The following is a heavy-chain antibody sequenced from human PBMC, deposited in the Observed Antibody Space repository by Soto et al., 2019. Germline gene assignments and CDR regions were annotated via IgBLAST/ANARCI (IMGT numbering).Heavy chain of an antibody. CDR1: GGTFSSYT. D-gene: IGHD5-18*01. Sequence: QVQLVQSGAEVKKPGSSVKVSCKASGGTFSSYTISWVRQAPGQGLEWMGRIIPILGIANYEQKFEGRVTITADKTTSTAYMELSSLRSEDTAVYYCAIFTGSYGLVGPWGQGTLVTVSS. V-gene: IGHV1-69*02. CDR3: AIFTGSYGLVGP. J-gene: IGHJ5*02. CDR2: IIPILGIA.